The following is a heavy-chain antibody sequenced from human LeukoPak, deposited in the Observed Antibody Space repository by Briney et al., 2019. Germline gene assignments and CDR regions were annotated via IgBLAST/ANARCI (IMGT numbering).Heavy chain of an antibody. D-gene: IGHD5-24*01. CDR2: IRYDGSNK. CDR3: AKDKSRVATSYFDY. Sequence: GGSLRLSCAASGLTVSTTYVSWVRQAPGKGLEWVAFIRYDGSNKYYADSVKGRFTISRDNSKNTLYLQMNSLRAEDTAVYYCAKDKSRVATSYFDYWGQGTLVTVSS. CDR1: GLTVSTTY. V-gene: IGHV3-30*02. J-gene: IGHJ4*02.